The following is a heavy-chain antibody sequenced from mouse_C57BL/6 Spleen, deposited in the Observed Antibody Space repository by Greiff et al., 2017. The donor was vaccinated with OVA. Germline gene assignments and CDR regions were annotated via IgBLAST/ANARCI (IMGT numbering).Heavy chain of an antibody. D-gene: IGHD2-5*01. V-gene: IGHV1-15*01. CDR2: IDPETGGT. CDR1: GYTFTDYE. CDR3: TRKSNYGYAMDY. J-gene: IGHJ4*01. Sequence: QVQLQQSGAELVRPGASVTLSCKASGYTFTDYEMHWVKQTPVHGLEWIGAIDPETGGTAYNQKFKGKAILTADKSSSTAYMELRSLTSEDSAVYYCTRKSNYGYAMDYWGQGTSVTVSS.